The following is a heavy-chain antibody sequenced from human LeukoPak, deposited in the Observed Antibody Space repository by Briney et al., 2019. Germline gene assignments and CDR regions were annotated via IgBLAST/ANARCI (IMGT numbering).Heavy chain of an antibody. J-gene: IGHJ4*02. CDR2: ISGSGGST. CDR1: GFTFSSYA. V-gene: IGHV3-23*01. D-gene: IGHD3-22*01. CDR3: AKGPVNYYDSSGYYYFDY. Sequence: GGSLRLSCAASGFTFSSYAMSWVRQAPGKGLEWVSAISGSGGSTYYADSVKGRFTISRDNSKNTLYLQMNSLRAEDTAVYYCAKGPVNYYDSSGYYYFDYWGQGTLVTVSS.